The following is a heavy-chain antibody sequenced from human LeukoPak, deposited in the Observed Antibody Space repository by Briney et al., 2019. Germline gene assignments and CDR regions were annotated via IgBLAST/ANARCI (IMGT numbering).Heavy chain of an antibody. CDR3: ARRGSSGWHHDY. Sequence: GALRLSCAASGFTFSSYAMSWVRQAPGKGLEWVSSIYSGGSTYYADSVKGRFTISRDDSQNTLYLQMNSLRADDTAVYYCARRGSSGWHHDYWGQGTLVTVSS. CDR2: IYSGGST. CDR1: GFTFSSYA. V-gene: IGHV3-53*01. D-gene: IGHD6-19*01. J-gene: IGHJ4*02.